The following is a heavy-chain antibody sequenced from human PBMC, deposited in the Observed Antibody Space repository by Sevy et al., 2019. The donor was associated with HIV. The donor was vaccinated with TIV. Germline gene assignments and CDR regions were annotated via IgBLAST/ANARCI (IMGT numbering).Heavy chain of an antibody. CDR2: FDPEDGEI. Sequence: ASVKVSCKVSGYTLTQLSMHWVRQAPGKGLEWMESFDPEDGEILYAQKFQGRVTMTEDTSTDTAYMELSSLRSEDTAVYYCATTKDYYDSSASPFDYWGQGTLVNVSS. D-gene: IGHD3-22*01. CDR3: ATTKDYYDSSASPFDY. CDR1: GYTLTQLS. V-gene: IGHV1-24*01. J-gene: IGHJ4*02.